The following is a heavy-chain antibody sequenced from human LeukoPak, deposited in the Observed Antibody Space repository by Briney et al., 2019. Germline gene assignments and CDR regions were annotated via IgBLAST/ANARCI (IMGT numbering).Heavy chain of an antibody. V-gene: IGHV3-9*01. CDR1: GFTFDDYA. J-gene: IGHJ6*02. CDR3: AKDRRIAAAGKYGMDV. CDR2: IKWNSGSI. D-gene: IGHD6-13*01. Sequence: GGSLRLSCAASGFTFDDYAMHWVRQAPGKGLEWVSTIKWNSGSIGYADSVKGRFTISRDNAKNSLYLQMNSLRPEDTALYYCAKDRRIAAAGKYGMDVRGQGTSVTVSS.